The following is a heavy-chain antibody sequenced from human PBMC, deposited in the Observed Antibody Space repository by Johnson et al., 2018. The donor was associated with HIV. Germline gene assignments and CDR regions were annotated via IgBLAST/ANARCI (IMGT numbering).Heavy chain of an antibody. D-gene: IGHD1-26*01. Sequence: QVQLVESGGGVVQPGRSLRLSCAASGFTFSSYAVHWVRQAPGKGLEWVAVISYDGSNKYYADSVKGRFTISRDNSKNTLYLQMNSLRAEDTAVYYCAKDGDHSGSPPEAFDIWGQGTMVTVSS. J-gene: IGHJ3*02. CDR2: ISYDGSNK. V-gene: IGHV3-30-3*01. CDR3: AKDGDHSGSPPEAFDI. CDR1: GFTFSSYA.